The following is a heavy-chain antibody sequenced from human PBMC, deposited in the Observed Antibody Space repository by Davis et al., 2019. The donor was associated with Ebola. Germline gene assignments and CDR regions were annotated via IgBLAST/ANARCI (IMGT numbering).Heavy chain of an antibody. Sequence: GESLKLPCAASGFTFSSYSMNWVRQAPGKGLEWVSYISSSSTIYYADSVKGRFTISRDNAKNSLYLQMNSLRDEDTAVYYCARDPSNYGGYYYYGMDVWGQGTTVTVSS. CDR2: ISSSSTI. CDR3: ARDPSNYGGYYYYGMDV. D-gene: IGHD1-7*01. V-gene: IGHV3-48*02. CDR1: GFTFSSYS. J-gene: IGHJ6*02.